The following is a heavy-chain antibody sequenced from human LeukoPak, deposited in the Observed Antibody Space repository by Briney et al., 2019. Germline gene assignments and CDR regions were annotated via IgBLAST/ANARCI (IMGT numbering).Heavy chain of an antibody. CDR2: IYYDGST. CDR1: GGSISSSAYY. V-gene: IGHV4-39*07. D-gene: IGHD3-22*01. CDR3: ARDAEENIYDGYDYYHFAPFDI. J-gene: IGHJ3*02. Sequence: SETVSLTCTVSGGSISSSAYYWGWIRQPPAKGLGWIGNIYYDGSTCYNPSLNSRVTISVDTSKNQFSLKVTSVTAADTAVYYCARDAEENIYDGYDYYHFAPFDIWGQGTTVTVSS.